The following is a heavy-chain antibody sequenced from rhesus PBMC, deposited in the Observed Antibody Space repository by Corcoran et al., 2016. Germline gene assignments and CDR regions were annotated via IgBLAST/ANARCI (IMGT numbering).Heavy chain of an antibody. CDR1: GGSISSNY. CDR2: IYGSGGST. D-gene: IGHD3-16*01. Sequence: QLQLQESGPGLVKPSETLSLTCAVSGGSISSNYWSWIRQPPGKGLEWIGRIYGSGGSTDYTPSLTSRVTISTVTSKNQFSLKLSSVTAADTAVYYCARYLYYYSGSSDYWGQGVLVTVSS. J-gene: IGHJ4*01. V-gene: IGHV4-160*01. CDR3: ARYLYYYSGSSDY.